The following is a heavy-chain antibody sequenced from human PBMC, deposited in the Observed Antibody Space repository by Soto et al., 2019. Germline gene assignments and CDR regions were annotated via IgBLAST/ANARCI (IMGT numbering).Heavy chain of an antibody. CDR2: IYHSGST. V-gene: IGHV4-4*02. CDR3: ARVVRLLGAGQYDILTGYYFDY. D-gene: IGHD3-9*01. J-gene: IGHJ4*02. Sequence: SETLSLTCAVPGGSISSSNWWSWVRQPPGKGLEWIGEIYHSGSTNYNPSLKSRVTISVDKSKNQFSLKLSSVTAADTAVYYCARVVRLLGAGQYDILTGYYFDYWGQGTLVTVSS. CDR1: GGSISSSNW.